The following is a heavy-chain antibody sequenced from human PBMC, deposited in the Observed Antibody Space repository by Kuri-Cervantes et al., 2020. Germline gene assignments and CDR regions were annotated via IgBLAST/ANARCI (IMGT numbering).Heavy chain of an antibody. CDR1: GFTFSSYA. CDR3: ARDSGSYPDY. D-gene: IGHD1-26*01. J-gene: IGHJ4*02. V-gene: IGHV3-23*01. Sequence: GESLKISCAASGFTFSSYAMSWVRQAPGKGLEWVSAISGSAGSTYYADSVKGRFTISRDNAKNSLYLQMNSLRAEDTAVYYCARDSGSYPDYWGQGTLVTVSS. CDR2: ISGSAGST.